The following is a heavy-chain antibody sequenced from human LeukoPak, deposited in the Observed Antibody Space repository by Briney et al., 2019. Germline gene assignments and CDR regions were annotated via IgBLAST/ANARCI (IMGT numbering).Heavy chain of an antibody. J-gene: IGHJ5*02. V-gene: IGHV4-59*08. CDR3: ARCYQLLFYWFDP. CDR2: IYYSGST. CDR1: VGSLSSYY. D-gene: IGHD2-2*01. Sequence: EPSETQSFTCTVSVGSLSSYYWSWIRQPPGKGLEWIGYIYYSGSTNYNPSLKSRVTISVDTSKNQFSLKLSSVTAADTAVYYCARCYQLLFYWFDPWGQGTLVTVSS.